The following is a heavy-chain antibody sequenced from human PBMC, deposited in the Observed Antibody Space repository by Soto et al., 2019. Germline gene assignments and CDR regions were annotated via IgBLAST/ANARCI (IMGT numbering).Heavy chain of an antibody. Sequence: ASVKVSCKASGYTFTSYGISWVRQAPGQGLEWMGWISAYNGNTNYAQKLQGRVTMTTDTSTSTAYMELRSLRSDATAVYYCARDPGDILTADDAFDIWGQGTMVTVSS. V-gene: IGHV1-18*01. CDR1: GYTFTSYG. CDR3: ARDPGDILTADDAFDI. J-gene: IGHJ3*02. D-gene: IGHD3-9*01. CDR2: ISAYNGNT.